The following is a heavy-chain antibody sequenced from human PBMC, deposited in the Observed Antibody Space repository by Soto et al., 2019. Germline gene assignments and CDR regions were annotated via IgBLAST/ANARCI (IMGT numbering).Heavy chain of an antibody. J-gene: IGHJ4*02. Sequence: QVQLVESGGGVVQPGRSLRLSCAASGFTFSSYAMHWVRQAPGKGLEWVEVISYEGSNKYFEDRVKGRFTISKDNSSHTLYLQMNGLRAEDTAVYYCARDPGWTNYYGSGRYHSLDYWGQGTLVPVSS. CDR3: ARDPGWTNYYGSGRYHSLDY. V-gene: IGHV3-30-3*01. CDR2: ISYEGSNK. D-gene: IGHD3-10*01. CDR1: GFTFSSYA.